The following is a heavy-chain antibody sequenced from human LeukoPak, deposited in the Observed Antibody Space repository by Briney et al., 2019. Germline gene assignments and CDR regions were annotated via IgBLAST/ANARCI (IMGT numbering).Heavy chain of an antibody. V-gene: IGHV1-18*01. CDR1: GYTFTSYG. Sequence: ASVKVSCKASGYTFTSYGISWVRQAPGQGLEWMGWISAYNGNTNYAQKLQGSVTTTTDTSTSTAYMELRSLRSDDTAVYYCARGKAEWELLLLDYWGQGTLVTVSS. J-gene: IGHJ4*02. D-gene: IGHD1-26*01. CDR2: ISAYNGNT. CDR3: ARGKAEWELLLLDY.